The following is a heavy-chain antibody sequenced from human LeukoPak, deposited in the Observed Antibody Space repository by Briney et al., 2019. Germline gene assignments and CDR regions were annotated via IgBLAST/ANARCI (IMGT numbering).Heavy chain of an antibody. CDR3: ARGRPHGNDY. Sequence: QSGGSLRLSCAASGFTFSNVWMNWVRQAPGKGLVWVSRIASDGSSTTYADSVKGRFSISRDNAKNTLYLQMNSLRVEDTAVYYCARGRPHGNDYWGQETLVTVSS. J-gene: IGHJ4*02. CDR2: IASDGSST. V-gene: IGHV3-74*01. CDR1: GFTFSNVW. D-gene: IGHD4-23*01.